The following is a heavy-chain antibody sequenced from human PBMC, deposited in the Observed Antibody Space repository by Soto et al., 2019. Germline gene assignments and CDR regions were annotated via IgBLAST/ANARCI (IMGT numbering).Heavy chain of an antibody. CDR3: ARGRGGWFINQLLNAFDI. Sequence: PSETLSLTCTVSGGSISSYYWSWIRQPPGKGLEWIGYIYYSGSTSYNPSLKNRVTISVDTSKNQFSLKLSSVTAADTAVYYCARGRGGWFINQLLNAFDIWGQGTMVTVSS. CDR2: IYYSGST. V-gene: IGHV4-59*01. J-gene: IGHJ3*02. D-gene: IGHD2-2*01. CDR1: GGSISSYY.